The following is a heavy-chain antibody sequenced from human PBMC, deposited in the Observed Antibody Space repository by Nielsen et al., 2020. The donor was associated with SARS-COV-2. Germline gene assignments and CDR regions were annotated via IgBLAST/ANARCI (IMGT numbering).Heavy chain of an antibody. CDR2: MSHDGRLK. J-gene: IGHJ6*02. Sequence: GESLKISCAVSGFTISNYGMQWVRQAPGKGLEWVATMSHDGRLKWYADSVKGRFTISRDYSKGTLHLQMNSLRAEDTAVYYCARGGGGMDVWDQGTTVTVSS. CDR3: ARGGGGMDV. V-gene: IGHV3-30*03. CDR1: GFTISNYG. D-gene: IGHD3-16*01.